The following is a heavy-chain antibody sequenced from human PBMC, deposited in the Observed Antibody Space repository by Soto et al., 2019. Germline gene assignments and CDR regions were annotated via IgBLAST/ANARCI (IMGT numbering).Heavy chain of an antibody. V-gene: IGHV3-23*01. D-gene: IGHD2-21*02. Sequence: GGSLRLSCAATGFTFSVYAMTWVRQAPGKGLEWVSAVTANGGSTYSADSVKGRFTISRDNSKNTLFLQMNSLRAEDTAVYYCASLGVGDWANYYYYYGMDVWGQGTTVTGSS. J-gene: IGHJ6*02. CDR2: VTANGGST. CDR1: GFTFSVYA. CDR3: ASLGVGDWANYYYYYGMDV.